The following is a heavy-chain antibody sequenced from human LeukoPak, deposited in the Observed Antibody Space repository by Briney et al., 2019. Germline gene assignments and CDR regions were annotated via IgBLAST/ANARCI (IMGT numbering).Heavy chain of an antibody. Sequence: PSETLSLTCSVSGYSISSGYYWGWIRQPPGKGLEWIGSIYHSGSTYYNPSLKSRVTISVDTSKNQFSLKLSSVTAADTAVYYCARGYMVRGVSKNYYFDYWGQGTLVTVSS. D-gene: IGHD3-10*01. CDR1: GYSISSGYY. J-gene: IGHJ4*02. CDR2: IYHSGST. V-gene: IGHV4-38-2*02. CDR3: ARGYMVRGVSKNYYFDY.